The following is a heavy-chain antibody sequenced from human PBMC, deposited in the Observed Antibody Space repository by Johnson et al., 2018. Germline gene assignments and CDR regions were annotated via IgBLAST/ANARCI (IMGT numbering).Heavy chain of an antibody. J-gene: IGHJ6*02. D-gene: IGHD3-10*01. CDR3: AKDSATMVRGHHVDV. CDR2: ISGSGNNP. Sequence: VQLQESGGGLVQPGGSLRLSCAASGFTFSNYAMSWVRQAPGKGLEWVSAISGSGNNPYHTDSVKGRFTISRDNYKNTLSLQMNNLRADDTAVYYCAKDSATMVRGHHVDVWGQGTTVTVSS. V-gene: IGHV3-23*01. CDR1: GFTFSNYA.